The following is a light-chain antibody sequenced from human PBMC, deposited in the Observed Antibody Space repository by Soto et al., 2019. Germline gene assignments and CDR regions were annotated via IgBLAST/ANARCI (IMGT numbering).Light chain of an antibody. J-gene: IGKJ1*01. Sequence: DIQMTQSPSTLSAFLGDRVTITCRASQSINIWLAWYQQKPGKAPNLLIYKASSLESGVPSRFSSSGSGTEFTLTISSLQPDDFATYYCQEYNSQSRTFGHGTKVDIK. CDR1: QSINIW. V-gene: IGKV1-5*03. CDR2: KAS. CDR3: QEYNSQSRT.